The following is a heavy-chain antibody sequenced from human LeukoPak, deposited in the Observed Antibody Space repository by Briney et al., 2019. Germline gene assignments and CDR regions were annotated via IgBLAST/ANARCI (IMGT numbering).Heavy chain of an antibody. CDR1: GFTVSSNY. CDR3: ARYGLGAHAFDI. D-gene: IGHD3/OR15-3a*01. Sequence: PGGSLRLSCAASGFTVSSNYMNWVRQAPGKGLEWVSVIYSGGSTYYADSVKGRFSISRDNSNNTLYLQMNSLRAEDTAVYYCARYGLGAHAFDIWGQGTMVTVSS. J-gene: IGHJ3*02. V-gene: IGHV3-66*01. CDR2: IYSGGST.